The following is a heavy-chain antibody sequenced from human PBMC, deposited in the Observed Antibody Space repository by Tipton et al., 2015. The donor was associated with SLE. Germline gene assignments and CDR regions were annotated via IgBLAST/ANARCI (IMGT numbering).Heavy chain of an antibody. Sequence: TLSLTCAVYDGSFRGYCWSWIRQPPGKGLEWIGEINHRGTTNYDPSHKSRVTISEDTSKNQFSLKLSSVTAADTAVYYCARDPFRGLAVAASAYWGQGTLVTVSS. D-gene: IGHD6-19*01. CDR1: DGSFRGYC. CDR2: INHRGTT. J-gene: IGHJ4*02. CDR3: ARDPFRGLAVAASAY. V-gene: IGHV4-34*01.